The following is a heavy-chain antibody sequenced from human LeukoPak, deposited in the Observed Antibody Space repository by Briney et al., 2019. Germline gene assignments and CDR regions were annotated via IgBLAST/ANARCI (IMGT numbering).Heavy chain of an antibody. CDR3: ARRKQQLVVYYYYGMDV. CDR1: GGSFSGYY. J-gene: IGHJ6*02. CDR2: INHSGST. V-gene: IGHV4-34*01. Sequence: SETLSLTCAVYGGSFSGYYWSWIRQPPGKGLEWIGEINHSGSTNYNPSPKSRVTISVDTSKNQFSLKLSSVTAADTAVYYCARRKQQLVVYYYYGMDVWGQGTTVTVSS. D-gene: IGHD6-13*01.